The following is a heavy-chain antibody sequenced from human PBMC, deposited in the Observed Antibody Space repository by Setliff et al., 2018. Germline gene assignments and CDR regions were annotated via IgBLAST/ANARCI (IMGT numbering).Heavy chain of an antibody. CDR1: GYSLTSYW. D-gene: IGHD5-12*01. J-gene: IGHJ4*02. Sequence: GESLKISCKGSGYSLTSYWIGGVRQTPGKGLEWMGSIYPGDSDTRYRPSFQGQVTISADKSISTAYLQWSSLKASDIGIYYCARGSDSGYDYWSQGTLVTVSS. CDR3: ARGSDSGYDY. CDR2: IYPGDSDT. V-gene: IGHV5-51*01.